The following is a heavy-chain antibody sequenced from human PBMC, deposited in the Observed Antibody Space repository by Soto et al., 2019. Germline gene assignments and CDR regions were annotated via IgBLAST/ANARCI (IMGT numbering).Heavy chain of an antibody. D-gene: IGHD2-2*02. CDR2: MNPNSGNT. Sequence: ASVXVSCKASGYTLTRYDINWVRQAIGQGLEWMGWMNPNSGNTGYAQKFQGRVTMTRNTSISTAYMELSRLRSEDTSVYYCARGQRPRIPRGFDIWGQGTMVTVSS. CDR1: GYTLTRYD. J-gene: IGHJ3*02. V-gene: IGHV1-8*01. CDR3: ARGQRPRIPRGFDI.